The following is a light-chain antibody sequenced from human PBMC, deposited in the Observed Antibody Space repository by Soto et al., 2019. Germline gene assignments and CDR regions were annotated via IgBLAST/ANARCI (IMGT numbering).Light chain of an antibody. CDR1: SSDVGGYNY. J-gene: IGLJ1*01. V-gene: IGLV2-14*01. CDR3: SSYTSSSTRRGV. CDR2: DVS. Sequence: QSALTQPASVSGSPGQSITISCTGTSSDVGGYNYVSWYQQHPGKAPKLMIYDVSNRPSGVSNRFSGSKSGNTASLTISGLQAEDEADYYCSSYTSSSTRRGVFGTGTKLTVL.